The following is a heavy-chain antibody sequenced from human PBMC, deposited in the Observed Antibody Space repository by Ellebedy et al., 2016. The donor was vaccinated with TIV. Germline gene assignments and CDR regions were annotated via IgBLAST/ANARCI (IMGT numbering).Heavy chain of an antibody. D-gene: IGHD4-17*01. CDR2: IESEADGGTT. J-gene: IGHJ4*02. V-gene: IGHV3-15*07. CDR1: GFTFTTNY. CDR3: TTENGLRDF. Sequence: PGGSLRLSCAASGFTFTTNYMNWVRQTPGKGMEWIGRIESEADGGTTVYTAPVRGRFTISRDDSRNTLYLQMNSLETEDTAVYYCTTENGLRDFWGQGTLVTVSS.